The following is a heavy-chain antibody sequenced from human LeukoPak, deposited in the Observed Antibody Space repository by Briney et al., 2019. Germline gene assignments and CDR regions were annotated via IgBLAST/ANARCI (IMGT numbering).Heavy chain of an antibody. J-gene: IGHJ4*02. Sequence: GGSLRLSCAASGFTFSSYGMHWVRQAPGKGLEWVAVIWYDGSNKYYADSVKGRFTISRDNSKNTLYLQMNSLRAEDTAVYYCALSTIFGVATSDYWGQGTLVTVSS. CDR1: GFTFSSYG. CDR2: IWYDGSNK. CDR3: ALSTIFGVATSDY. D-gene: IGHD3-3*01. V-gene: IGHV3-33*01.